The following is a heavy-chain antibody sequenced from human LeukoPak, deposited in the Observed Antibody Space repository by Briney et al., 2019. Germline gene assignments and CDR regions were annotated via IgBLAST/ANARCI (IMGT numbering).Heavy chain of an antibody. CDR3: ARGQEQFSSPWQWGPRRKNFYYYGMDV. CDR1: GFTVSSRS. Sequence: GGSLRLACAASGFTVSSRSMNWVRLGPGKGLEWVSVISSDGNTYYADPVKGRFTISRDNSRNTLSLQMHGLRADDTAVYYCARGQEQFSSPWQWGPRRKNFYYYGMDVWGQGTTVTVSS. V-gene: IGHV3-66*01. D-gene: IGHD6-19*01. CDR2: ISSDGNT. J-gene: IGHJ6*02.